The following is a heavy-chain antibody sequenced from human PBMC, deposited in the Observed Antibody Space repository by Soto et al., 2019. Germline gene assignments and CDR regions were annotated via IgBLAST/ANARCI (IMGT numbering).Heavy chain of an antibody. CDR2: GYYSGST. CDR1: GTSMSGHF. V-gene: IGHV4-59*11. Sequence: SETLSLTCTVSGTSMSGHFWSWMRQPPGKGLEWIGYGYYSGSTLYNPSLKSRVTISLDTSKNHFSLRLNSVTSADTAVYYCARGVYLSLVRTGWFDPWCQGTLVTVSS. CDR3: ARGVYLSLVRTGWFDP. D-gene: IGHD3-10*01. J-gene: IGHJ5*02.